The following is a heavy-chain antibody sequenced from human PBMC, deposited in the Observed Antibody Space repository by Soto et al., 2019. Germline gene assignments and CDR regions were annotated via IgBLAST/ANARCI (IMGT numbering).Heavy chain of an antibody. CDR1: GGSISSGGYY. J-gene: IGHJ6*02. V-gene: IGHV4-31*03. Sequence: SETLSLTCTVSGGSISSGGYYWSWIRQHPGKGLEWIGYIYYSGSTYYNPSLKSRVTISVDTSKNQFSLKLSSVTAADTAVYYCARELRGYGSGNRPIDYYYYGMDVWGQGTKVTVSS. CDR2: IYYSGST. D-gene: IGHD3-10*01. CDR3: ARELRGYGSGNRPIDYYYYGMDV.